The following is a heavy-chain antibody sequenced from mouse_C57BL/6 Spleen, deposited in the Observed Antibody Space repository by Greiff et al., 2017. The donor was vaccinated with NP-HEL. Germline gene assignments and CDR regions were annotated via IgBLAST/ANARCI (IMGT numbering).Heavy chain of an antibody. V-gene: IGHV1-61*01. CDR1: GYTFTSYW. CDR3: ARGTAQATYAMDY. Sequence: QVQLQQPGAELVRPGSSVKLSCKASGYTFTSYWMDWVKQRPGQGLEWIGNIYPSDSETHYNQKFKDKATLTVDKSSSTTYMSLSSLTSEDSAVYYCARGTAQATYAMDYWGQGTSVTVSS. J-gene: IGHJ4*01. CDR2: IYPSDSET. D-gene: IGHD3-2*02.